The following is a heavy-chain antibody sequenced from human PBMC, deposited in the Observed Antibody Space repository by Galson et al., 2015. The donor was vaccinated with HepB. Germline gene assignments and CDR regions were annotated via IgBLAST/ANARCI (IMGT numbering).Heavy chain of an antibody. J-gene: IGHJ5*02. Sequence: ETLSLTCAVYGGSLTGYYWSWLRQAPGKGLEWIGEINYGGTTHYTPSLKSRVTTSVDTSKNQFSLELSSVTAADTAVYYCARRLYLNGYYSGSWGQGTLVTVSS. CDR1: GGSLTGYY. V-gene: IGHV4-34*01. CDR3: ARRLYLNGYYSGS. D-gene: IGHD3-9*01. CDR2: INYGGTT.